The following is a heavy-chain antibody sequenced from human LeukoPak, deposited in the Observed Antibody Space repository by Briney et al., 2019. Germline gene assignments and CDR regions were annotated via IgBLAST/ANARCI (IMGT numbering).Heavy chain of an antibody. D-gene: IGHD5-12*01. Sequence: CETLALTCTVSGGSISSYYWSWIRQPPGKGLEWIGYIYYSGSTNYNPSLKSRVTISVDTSKNQFSLKLSSVTAADTAVYYCARGGGSGYDFPDYWGQGPLLPVSS. CDR1: GGSISSYY. CDR3: ARGGGSGYDFPDY. V-gene: IGHV4-59*01. CDR2: IYYSGST. J-gene: IGHJ4*02.